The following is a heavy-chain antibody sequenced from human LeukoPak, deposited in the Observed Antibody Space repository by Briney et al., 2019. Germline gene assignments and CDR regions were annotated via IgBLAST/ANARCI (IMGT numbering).Heavy chain of an antibody. D-gene: IGHD3-22*01. CDR1: GFTFSSYA. J-gene: IGHJ3*02. CDR2: IRYDGSNK. V-gene: IGHV3-30*02. Sequence: GGSLRLSCAASGFTFSSYAMSWVRQAPGKGLEWVAFIRYDGSNKYYADSVKGRFTISRDNSKNTLYLQMNSLRAEDTAVYYCAKVREAYYYDSSGHAFDIWGQGTMVTVSS. CDR3: AKVREAYYYDSSGHAFDI.